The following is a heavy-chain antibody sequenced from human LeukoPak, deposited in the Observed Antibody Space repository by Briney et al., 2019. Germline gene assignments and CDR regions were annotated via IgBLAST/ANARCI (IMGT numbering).Heavy chain of an antibody. CDR2: ISAYSGNT. Sequence: GASVKVSCKASGYTFTSYGISWVRQAPGHGLEWMGWISAYSGNTNYAQKLQGRVTMTTDTSTSTAYMELRSLRSDDTAVYYCARDPPQGWFDPWGQGTLVTVSS. J-gene: IGHJ5*02. V-gene: IGHV1-18*01. CDR3: ARDPPQGWFDP. CDR1: GYTFTSYG.